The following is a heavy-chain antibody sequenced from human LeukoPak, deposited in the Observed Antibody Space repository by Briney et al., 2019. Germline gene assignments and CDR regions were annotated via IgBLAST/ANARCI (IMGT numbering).Heavy chain of an antibody. CDR1: GYTFTTYY. CDR2: IRPSDTYT. CDR3: ARDSHAYAYDF. D-gene: IGHD2-2*01. J-gene: IGHJ4*02. V-gene: IGHV1-46*01. Sequence: DSVKVSCKPSGYTFTTYYIHWVRQAPGQGLEWMGVIRPSDTYTNYAQKFQGRVTMTRDTSARTVYMELSSLRSADTAVYYCARDSHAYAYDFWGQGTLVTVSS.